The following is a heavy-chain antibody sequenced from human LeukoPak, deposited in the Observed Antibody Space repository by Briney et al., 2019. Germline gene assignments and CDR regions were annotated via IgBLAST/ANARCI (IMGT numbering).Heavy chain of an antibody. CDR3: ARQIQRGSSSWCAFDN. CDR2: IYPGDSDT. D-gene: IGHD6-13*01. V-gene: IGHV5-51*01. J-gene: IGHJ4*02. CDR1: GYSFTSYW. Sequence: GESLKISCKGSGYSFTSYWIGWVRQMPGKGLEWMGIIYPGDSDTRYSPSFQGQVTISADKSISTAYLQWSSLKASDTAMYYCARQIQRGSSSWCAFDNWGQGTLVTVSS.